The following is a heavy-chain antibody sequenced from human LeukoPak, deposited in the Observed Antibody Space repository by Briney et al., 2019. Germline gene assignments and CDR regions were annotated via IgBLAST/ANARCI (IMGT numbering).Heavy chain of an antibody. CDR2: ISSSSSII. Sequence: PGGSLRLSCAASGFTFSSYSMNWVRQAPGKGLEWVSFISSSSSIIYYADSVKGRFTISRDNAKNSLYLQMNSLRAEDTAVYYCARDRGGSYSAIDYWGQGTLVTVSS. CDR1: GFTFSSYS. J-gene: IGHJ4*02. V-gene: IGHV3-48*04. CDR3: ARDRGGSYSAIDY. D-gene: IGHD1-26*01.